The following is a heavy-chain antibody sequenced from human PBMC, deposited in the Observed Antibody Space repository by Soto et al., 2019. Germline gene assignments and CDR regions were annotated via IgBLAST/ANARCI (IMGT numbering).Heavy chain of an antibody. D-gene: IGHD6-6*01. J-gene: IGHJ4*02. CDR2: ISGSGSYT. CDR1: GFIFSDYY. V-gene: IGHV3-11*06. Sequence: GGSLRLSCAASGFIFSDYYMSWIRQAPGKGLEWVSYISGSGSYTNYADSVKGRFTISRDNAKNSLYLQIYSLRAEDTAVYYCAMAQITAQYYFDYWGQGALVTAPQ. CDR3: AMAQITAQYYFDY.